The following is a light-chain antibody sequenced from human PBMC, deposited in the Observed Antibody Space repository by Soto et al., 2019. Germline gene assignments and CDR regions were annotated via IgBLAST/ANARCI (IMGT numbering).Light chain of an antibody. V-gene: IGKV3-15*01. CDR2: GSS. CDR1: ETVSTN. CDR3: QQYSNWPPAIT. Sequence: EIVLMQSPATLSLSPGERATLSCSATETVSTNLAWFQRKAGQPPRLLIYGSSTRATGVPDRFSGSGSGTEFALIISSLQSEDVAVYYCQQYSNWPPAITFGQGTRLEIK. J-gene: IGKJ5*01.